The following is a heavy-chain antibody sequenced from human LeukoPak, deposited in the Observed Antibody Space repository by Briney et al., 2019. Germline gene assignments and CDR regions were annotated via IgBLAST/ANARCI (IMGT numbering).Heavy chain of an antibody. CDR1: GFTFSSYA. J-gene: IGHJ4*02. CDR2: IAYDGSNK. V-gene: IGHV3-30*01. Sequence: GRSLRLSCAASGFTFSSYAMHWVRQAPGKGLEWVALIAYDGSNKYYADSVKGRFTISRDNSKNTLYLQMNSLRAEDTAVYYRAKGSSNRSITTLASWGQGNLVTVSS. CDR3: AKGSSNRSITTLAS. D-gene: IGHD3-22*01.